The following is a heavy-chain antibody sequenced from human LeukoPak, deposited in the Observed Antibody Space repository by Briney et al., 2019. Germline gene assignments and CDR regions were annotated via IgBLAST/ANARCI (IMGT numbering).Heavy chain of an antibody. V-gene: IGHV4-34*01. J-gene: IGHJ2*01. CDR2: INHSGST. Sequence: SETLSLTCAVYGGSFRGYYWSWIRQPPGKGLEWIGEINHSGSTNYNPSLKSRVTISVDTSKNQFSLKLSSVTAADTAVYYCARAMKGYSSSWYVSGWYFDLWGRGTLVTVSS. CDR1: GGSFRGYY. CDR3: ARAMKGYSSSWYVSGWYFDL. D-gene: IGHD6-13*01.